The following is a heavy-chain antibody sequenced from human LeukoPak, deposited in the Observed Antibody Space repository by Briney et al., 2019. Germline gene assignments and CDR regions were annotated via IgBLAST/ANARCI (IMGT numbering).Heavy chain of an antibody. CDR2: ISGSGGST. Sequence: GGSLRLSCAASGFTFSSYAMSWVRQAPGKGLEWVSAISGSGGSTYYADSVKGRFTISRDNSKNTLYLQMNSLRAEDTAVYYCAKSSVGRTTVTTYFDYWGQGTLVTASS. D-gene: IGHD4-17*01. CDR1: GFTFSSYA. V-gene: IGHV3-23*01. J-gene: IGHJ4*02. CDR3: AKSSVGRTTVTTYFDY.